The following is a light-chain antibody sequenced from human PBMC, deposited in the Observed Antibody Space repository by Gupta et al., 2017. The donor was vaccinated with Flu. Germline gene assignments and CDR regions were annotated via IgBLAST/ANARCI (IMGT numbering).Light chain of an antibody. CDR3: QQDCSSPFT. J-gene: IGKJ5*01. CDR1: QSVSSSY. Sequence: ECSQGPGSLSLSPGESATLSCRTSQSVSSSYLAWYQQRPGQAPRRIIYVAFTRVHGFPVTISVSGSEPDFALTTDRPEPEDFALYYRQQDCSSPFTLGQRTRLEIK. V-gene: IGKV3-20*01. CDR2: VAF.